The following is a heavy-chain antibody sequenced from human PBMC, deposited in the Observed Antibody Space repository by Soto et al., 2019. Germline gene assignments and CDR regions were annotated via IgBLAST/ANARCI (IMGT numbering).Heavy chain of an antibody. CDR2: IIPIFGTA. Sequence: QVQLVQSGAEVKKPGSSVKVSCKASGGTFSSYAISWVRQAPGQGLEWMGGIIPIFGTANYAQKFQGRVTITADESTSTAYMELSSLSSEDTAVYYCAREYLSSGYYRHDAFDIWGQGTMVTVSS. V-gene: IGHV1-69*01. D-gene: IGHD3-22*01. CDR1: GGTFSSYA. CDR3: AREYLSSGYYRHDAFDI. J-gene: IGHJ3*02.